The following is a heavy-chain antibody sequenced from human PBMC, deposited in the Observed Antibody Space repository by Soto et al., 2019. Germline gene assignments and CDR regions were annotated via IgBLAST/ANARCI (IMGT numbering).Heavy chain of an antibody. Sequence: LSLTCAVSGLSVTSYNWWSWVRQPPGKGLEWIGYIYYTGTANYNPSLKSRVTLSLDTSNNQFSLRLNSVTAVDTAVYYCARSERRYYGMDVWGQGTTVIFSS. CDR1: GLSVTSYNW. D-gene: IGHD1-1*01. CDR2: IYYTGTA. J-gene: IGHJ6*02. V-gene: IGHV4-28*01. CDR3: ARSERRYYGMDV.